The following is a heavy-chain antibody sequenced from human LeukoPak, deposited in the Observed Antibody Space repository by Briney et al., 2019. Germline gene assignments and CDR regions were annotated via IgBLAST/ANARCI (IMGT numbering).Heavy chain of an antibody. V-gene: IGHV3-73*01. Sequence: GGSLRLSCAASGFTFSASAVHWVRQASGKGLEWIGRIRSKANNYATVYTDPLKGRFTVSRDDSKNTAYLQMNSLKTEDSAVYFCARDSSSEGPLDYWGQGTLVTVSS. D-gene: IGHD6-6*01. CDR2: IRSKANNYAT. CDR3: ARDSSSEGPLDY. J-gene: IGHJ4*02. CDR1: GFTFSASA.